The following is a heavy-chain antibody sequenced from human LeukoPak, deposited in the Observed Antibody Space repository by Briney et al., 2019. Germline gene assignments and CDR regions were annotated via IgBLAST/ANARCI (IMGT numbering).Heavy chain of an antibody. CDR1: DYTFSTYV. D-gene: IGHD4-17*01. J-gene: IGHJ4*02. CDR2: ISPYKDNA. CDR3: ATAQDYGEYVLGYFDY. V-gene: IGHV1-18*01. Sequence: ASVKVSCKASDYTFSTYVISWVRQAPGQGPEWMGWISPYKDNAIYAQKFQGRLTMTTDTSTGTAYMELRSLTTDDTAVYYCATAQDYGEYVLGYFDYWDQGTLVTVSS.